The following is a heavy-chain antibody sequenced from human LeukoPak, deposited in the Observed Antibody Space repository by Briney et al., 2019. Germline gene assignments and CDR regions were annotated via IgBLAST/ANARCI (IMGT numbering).Heavy chain of an antibody. Sequence: SETLSLTCAVYGGSFSGYYWSWIRQPPGKGLEWIGEINHSGSTNYNPSLKSRVTISVDTSKNQFSLKLSSVTAADTAVYYCARADIVGANTAYYYYGMDVWGQRTTVTVSS. D-gene: IGHD1-26*01. V-gene: IGHV4-34*01. CDR1: GGSFSGYY. J-gene: IGHJ6*02. CDR3: ARADIVGANTAYYYYGMDV. CDR2: INHSGST.